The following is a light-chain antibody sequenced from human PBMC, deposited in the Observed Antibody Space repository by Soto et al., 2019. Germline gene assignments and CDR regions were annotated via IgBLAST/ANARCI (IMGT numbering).Light chain of an antibody. CDR1: QSVSSY. V-gene: IGKV3-15*01. CDR2: DPS. Sequence: EIVMTQSPATLSVSPGERATLSCRASQSVSSYLAWYQQKPGLPPRLLIYDPSPRPTGIPDRFSGSGSGTDFTLTISSVQSADFAVYYCQQYSNWPPLYTFGRGTKLVIK. CDR3: QQYSNWPPLYT. J-gene: IGKJ2*01.